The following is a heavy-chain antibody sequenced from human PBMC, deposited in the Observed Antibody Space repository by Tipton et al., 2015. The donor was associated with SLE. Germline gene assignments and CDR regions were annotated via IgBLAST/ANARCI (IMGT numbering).Heavy chain of an antibody. J-gene: IGHJ4*02. CDR3: ARVAPTEVFDY. V-gene: IGHV4-34*12. CDR2: IIHSGVT. CDR1: GESFNGYF. Sequence: GLVKPSQTLSLTCAVSGESFNGYFWTWIRQPPGKGLEWIAEIIHSGVTNYNPSLRSRVTISVDMSKNQVSLKLSPVTAADTAVYYCARVAPTEVFDYWGQGTLVTVSS. D-gene: IGHD1-1*01.